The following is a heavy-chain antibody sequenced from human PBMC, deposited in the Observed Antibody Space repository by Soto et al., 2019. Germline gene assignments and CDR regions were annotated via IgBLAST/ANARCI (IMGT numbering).Heavy chain of an antibody. CDR2: ISGSGGST. V-gene: IGHV3-23*01. CDR1: GFTFSSYA. Sequence: GGSLRLSCAASGFTFSSYAMSWVRQAPGKGLEWVSAISGSGGSTYYADSVKGRFTISRDNSKNTLYLQMNSLRAEDTAVYYCAKALLPIVVRHHFDYWGQGTLVTVSS. CDR3: AKALLPIVVRHHFDY. J-gene: IGHJ4*02. D-gene: IGHD3-22*01.